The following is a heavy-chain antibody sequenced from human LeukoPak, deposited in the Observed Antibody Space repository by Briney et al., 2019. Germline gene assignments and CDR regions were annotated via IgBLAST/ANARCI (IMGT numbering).Heavy chain of an antibody. D-gene: IGHD3-10*01. V-gene: IGHV3-48*03. CDR1: GFTFSSYE. CDR3: ARSSLVRGVIIPDFDL. CDR2: ISSSGSTI. J-gene: IGHJ4*02. Sequence: GGSLRLSCAASGFTFSSYEMTWVRQAPGKGLEWVSYISSSGSTIYYVDSVKGRLTISRDNAKNSLYLQMNSLRAEDTAVYYCARSSLVRGVIIPDFDLWGQGTLVTVSS.